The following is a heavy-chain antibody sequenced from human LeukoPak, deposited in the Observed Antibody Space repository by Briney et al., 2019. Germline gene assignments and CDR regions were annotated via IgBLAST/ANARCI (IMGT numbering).Heavy chain of an antibody. V-gene: IGHV4-34*01. J-gene: IGHJ6*03. CDR3: ARGPNYQSLYNSYYFMNV. Sequence: SETLSLTCAVYGVSFSGYYWTWVRQPPGKGLEWIGEINHTGSTNYNPSLKNRVTISLDTSKNQFSVSLTSVTAADTAVYFCARGPNYQSLYNSYYFMNVWGKGTPVTVSS. CDR2: INHTGST. CDR1: GVSFSGYY. D-gene: IGHD4/OR15-4a*01.